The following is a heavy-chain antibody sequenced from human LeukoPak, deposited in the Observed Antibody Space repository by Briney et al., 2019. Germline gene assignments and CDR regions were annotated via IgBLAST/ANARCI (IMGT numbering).Heavy chain of an antibody. D-gene: IGHD6-19*01. J-gene: IGHJ6*03. CDR3: ARSRRIAVAGYYYYYMDV. CDR1: GFTFSSYW. Sequence: GGSLRLSCAASGFTFSSYWMSWVRQAPGKGLEWVANIKQDGSEKYYVDSVKGRFTISRDNAKNSLYLQMNSLRAEDTAVYYCARSRRIAVAGYYYYYMDVWGKGTTVTVSS. V-gene: IGHV3-7*01. CDR2: IKQDGSEK.